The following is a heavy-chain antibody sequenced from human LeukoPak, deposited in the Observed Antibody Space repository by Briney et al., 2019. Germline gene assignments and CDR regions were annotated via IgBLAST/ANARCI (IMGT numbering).Heavy chain of an antibody. Sequence: SETLSLTCSVAGYSFTSGHYGGWIRQPPGKGREGSANIYNTGSAHYNTSLKSRVTISVDTSKNQFSLKLSSVTAADTAVYYCARYCTSPTCILRGPDYWGQGTLVTVSS. CDR3: ARYCTSPTCILRGPDY. V-gene: IGHV4-38-2*01. J-gene: IGHJ4*02. CDR1: GYSFTSGHY. CDR2: IYNTGSA. D-gene: IGHD2-2*01.